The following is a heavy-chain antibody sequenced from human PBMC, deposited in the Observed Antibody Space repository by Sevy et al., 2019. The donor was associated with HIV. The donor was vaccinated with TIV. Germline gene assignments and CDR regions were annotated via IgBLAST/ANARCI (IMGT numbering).Heavy chain of an antibody. CDR1: GGSMNFYY. Sequence: LLRQSQTLSLTCTVSGGSMNFYYWNWIRQTPGKGLEWIGHIYYTGTTNYSPSLRSRVSMSLDASKSHFSLKLTSVTAADTAIYYCARDQGTSGPRFPYYWGPGTLVTISS. V-gene: IGHV4-59*01. D-gene: IGHD2-8*01. J-gene: IGHJ4*02. CDR3: ARDQGTSGPRFPYY. CDR2: IYYTGTT.